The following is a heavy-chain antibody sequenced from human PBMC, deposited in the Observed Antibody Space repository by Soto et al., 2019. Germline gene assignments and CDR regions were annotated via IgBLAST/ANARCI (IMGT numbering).Heavy chain of an antibody. Sequence: EVHLVQSGAEVKKPGESLKISCKGSGYSFTTYWIAWVRQMPGKGLEWMGIIYPGDSNSKYSPAFQGRVTISADKSISTADLQWSNLKASDSAMYYCARRGGGNSAFEYYGMDVWGQGTKVTVSS. CDR2: IYPGDSNS. J-gene: IGHJ6*02. D-gene: IGHD3-10*01. V-gene: IGHV5-51*01. CDR3: ARRGGGNSAFEYYGMDV. CDR1: GYSFTTYW.